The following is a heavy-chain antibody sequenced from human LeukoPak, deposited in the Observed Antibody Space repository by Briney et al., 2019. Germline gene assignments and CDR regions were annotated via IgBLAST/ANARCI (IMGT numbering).Heavy chain of an antibody. CDR2: ISGSGGST. CDR3: ASLIVVVPAAIRPFDY. D-gene: IGHD2-2*01. J-gene: IGHJ4*02. CDR1: GFTFSSYA. V-gene: IGHV3-23*01. Sequence: GGSLRLSCAASGFTFSSYAMSWVRQAPGKGLEWVSAISGSGGSTYYADSVKGRFTISRDNAKNSLYLQMNSLRAEDTAVYYCASLIVVVPAAIRPFDYWGQGTLVTVSS.